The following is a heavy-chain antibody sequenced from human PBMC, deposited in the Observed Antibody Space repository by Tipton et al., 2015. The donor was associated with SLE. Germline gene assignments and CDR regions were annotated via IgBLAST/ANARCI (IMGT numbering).Heavy chain of an antibody. J-gene: IGHJ4*02. CDR3: VICSPAGCAYFDY. Sequence: TLSLTCTVSGGSISSYYWSWIRQPPGKGLEWLGYIYRNGSTNYNPSLRSRITISVDTSKRQLSLKLTSVTAADTAVYYCVICSPAGCAYFDYWGQGRLVTVSS. CDR2: IYRNGST. V-gene: IGHV4-4*08. CDR1: GGSISSYY. D-gene: IGHD2-15*01.